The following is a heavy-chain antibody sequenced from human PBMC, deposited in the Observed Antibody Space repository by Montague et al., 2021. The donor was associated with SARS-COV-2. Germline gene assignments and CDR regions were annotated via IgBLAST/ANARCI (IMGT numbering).Heavy chain of an antibody. CDR2: ISSSGST. CDR1: SGSTISSGYY. CDR3: ARGMIRGVTTPFDY. Sequence: SETLSLTCSISSGSTISSGYYCAWILPLPASAMGCTGNISSSGSTYYNYSLQRRGTISVDTSKNHLSLRLSSVTAADTAVYFCARGMIRGVTTPFDYWGQGSRVTTSS. D-gene: IGHD3-10*01. J-gene: IGHJ4*02. V-gene: IGHV4-39*02.